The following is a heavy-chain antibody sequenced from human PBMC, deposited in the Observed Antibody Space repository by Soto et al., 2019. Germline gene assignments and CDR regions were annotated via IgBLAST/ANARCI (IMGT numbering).Heavy chain of an antibody. CDR1: GFTFSSYW. CDR3: AVAVAGPTAIGY. V-gene: IGHV3-74*01. D-gene: IGHD6-19*01. J-gene: IGHJ4*02. Sequence: EVQLVESGGGLVQPGGSLRLSCAASGFTFSSYWMHWVRQAPGKGLVWVSRINSDGSSTSYADSVKGRFNISRDNAKNTLYLQMNSLRAEDTAVYYCAVAVAGPTAIGYWGQGTLVTVSS. CDR2: INSDGSST.